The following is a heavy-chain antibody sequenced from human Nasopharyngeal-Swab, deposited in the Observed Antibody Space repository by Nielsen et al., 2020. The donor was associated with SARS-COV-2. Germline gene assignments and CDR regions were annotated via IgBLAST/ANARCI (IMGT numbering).Heavy chain of an antibody. D-gene: IGHD6-19*01. CDR3: AKDHRGYSSSGWYR. CDR1: GFSFSSYA. CDR2: ISSNGGST. J-gene: IGHJ4*02. V-gene: IGHV3-64*04. Sequence: GVLRLSCSASGFSFSSYAMHWVRQAPGKGLEYVSAISSNGGSTYYADSVKGRFTISRDNSKNTLYLQMNSLRAEDTAVYYCAKDHRGYSSSGWYRWGQGTLVTVSS.